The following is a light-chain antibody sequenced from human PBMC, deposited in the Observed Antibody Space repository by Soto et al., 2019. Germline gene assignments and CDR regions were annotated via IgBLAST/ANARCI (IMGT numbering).Light chain of an antibody. CDR1: QGIANF. V-gene: IGKV1-9*01. J-gene: IGKJ3*01. CDR2: GAS. CDR3: LQLNSFPIL. Sequence: IQLTHSTSSLSASVGDRVTISCRASQGIANFLAWYQQKPGQAPKLLIFGASTLQSGVPSRFSGSGSGTDFTLTISSLQPEDFATYYCLQLNSFPILIGPVTKVDIQ.